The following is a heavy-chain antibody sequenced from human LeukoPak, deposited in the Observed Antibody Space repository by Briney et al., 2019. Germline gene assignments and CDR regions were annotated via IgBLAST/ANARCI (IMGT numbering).Heavy chain of an antibody. V-gene: IGHV4-34*01. CDR2: IKHSRST. CDR1: GGSFSGYY. Sequence: PSETLSLTCAVYGGSFSGYYWSWIRQPPGRGLGWMGEIKHSRSTNYSPTLKSRVTISVDTSKNQFSLKLSSVTAADRAVYYCTRRSYYFDYWGQGTLVTVSS. J-gene: IGHJ4*02. CDR3: TRRSYYFDY.